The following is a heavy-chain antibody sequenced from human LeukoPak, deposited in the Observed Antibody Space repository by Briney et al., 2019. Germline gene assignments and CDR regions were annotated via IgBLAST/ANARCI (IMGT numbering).Heavy chain of an antibody. CDR2: ISAYSGNT. Sequence: ASVKASCKASGYTFTIYGITRERQAPGQGLEWVAWISAYSGNTNYAHQKLQGRVTLTRDTSTSTAYMELRSLRSDDTAVFYCARAPQECTSTSCPLGYWGQGTLVTVSS. D-gene: IGHD2-2*01. CDR1: GYTFTIYG. V-gene: IGHV1-18*01. CDR3: ARAPQECTSTSCPLGY. J-gene: IGHJ4*02.